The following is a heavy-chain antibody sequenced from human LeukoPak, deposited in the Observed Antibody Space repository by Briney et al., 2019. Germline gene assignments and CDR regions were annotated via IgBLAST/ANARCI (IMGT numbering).Heavy chain of an antibody. V-gene: IGHV3-23*01. Sequence: SGGSLRLSCQASGFIFTNYAMSWVRQAPGKGLEWVSSINNGGGGTFFADSVKCRFTISRDDSRGMVYLQMNSLSAEDTAVYYCARSGLATCHYWGQGTLVTVSS. D-gene: IGHD3-10*01. CDR2: INNGGGGT. CDR1: GFIFTNYA. J-gene: IGHJ4*02. CDR3: ARSGLATCHY.